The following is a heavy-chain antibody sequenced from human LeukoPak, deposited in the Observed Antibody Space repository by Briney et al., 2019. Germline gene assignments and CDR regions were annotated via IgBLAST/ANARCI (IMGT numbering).Heavy chain of an antibody. V-gene: IGHV1-18*01. Sequence: ASVKVSCKASGYTFTSYGISWVRQAPGQGLEWMGWISAYNGNTNYAQKLQGRVTMTTDTSTSTAYMELRSLRSDDTAVYYCARLWRDIVVVPAAIAQLDYWGQGTLVTVSS. CDR3: ARLWRDIVVVPAAIAQLDY. D-gene: IGHD2-2*01. CDR1: GYTFTSYG. CDR2: ISAYNGNT. J-gene: IGHJ4*02.